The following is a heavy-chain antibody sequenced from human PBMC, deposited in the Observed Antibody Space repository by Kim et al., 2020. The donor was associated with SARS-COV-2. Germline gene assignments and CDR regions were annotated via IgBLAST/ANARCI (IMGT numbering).Heavy chain of an antibody. Sequence: ASVKVSCKASGYTFTGYYMHWVRQAPGQGLEWMGRINPNSGGTNYAQKFQGRVTMTRDTSISTAYMELSRLRSDDTAVYYCARGRAAMITFGGVIVQGDWFDPWGQGTLVTVSS. CDR3: ARGRAAMITFGGVIVQGDWFDP. CDR2: INPNSGGT. V-gene: IGHV1-2*06. J-gene: IGHJ5*02. CDR1: GYTFTGYY. D-gene: IGHD3-16*02.